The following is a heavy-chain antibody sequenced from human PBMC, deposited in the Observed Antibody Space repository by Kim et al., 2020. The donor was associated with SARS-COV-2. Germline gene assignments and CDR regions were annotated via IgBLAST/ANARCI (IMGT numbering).Heavy chain of an antibody. D-gene: IGHD6-6*01. CDR3: ARSTREYSSSWYYFDY. V-gene: IGHV3-21*01. J-gene: IGHJ4*02. Sequence: SVKGRFTISRDNAKNSLYLQMNSLRAEDTAVYYCARSTREYSSSWYYFDYWGQGTLVTVSS.